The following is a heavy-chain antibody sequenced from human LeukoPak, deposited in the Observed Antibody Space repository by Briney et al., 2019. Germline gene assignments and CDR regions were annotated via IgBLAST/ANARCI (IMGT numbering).Heavy chain of an antibody. V-gene: IGHV4-59*01. CDR1: GGSISSYY. D-gene: IGHD6-13*01. J-gene: IGHJ1*01. Sequence: SETLSLTCTVPGGSISSYYWSWIRQPPGKGLEWIGYIYYSGSTNYNPSLKSRVTISVDTSKNQFSLKLSSVTAADTAVYYCARGTPLAAAGTGYFQHWGQGTLVTVSS. CDR2: IYYSGST. CDR3: ARGTPLAAAGTGYFQH.